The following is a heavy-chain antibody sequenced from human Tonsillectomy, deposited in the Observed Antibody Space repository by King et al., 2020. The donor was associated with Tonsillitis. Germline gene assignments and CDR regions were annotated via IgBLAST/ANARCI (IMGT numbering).Heavy chain of an antibody. V-gene: IGHV3-66*01. CDR1: GFTVSSNY. D-gene: IGHD1-26*01. J-gene: IGHJ4*02. CDR3: ARDRAGGVFDY. CDR2: IYSGGST. Sequence: VQLVESGGGLVQPGGSLRLSCAASGFTVSSNYMSWVRQAPGKGLEWVSVIYSGGSTYYADSVKGRFPISRDNSKNTLYLQMNSLRAEDTAVYYCARDRAGGVFDYWGQGTLVTVSS.